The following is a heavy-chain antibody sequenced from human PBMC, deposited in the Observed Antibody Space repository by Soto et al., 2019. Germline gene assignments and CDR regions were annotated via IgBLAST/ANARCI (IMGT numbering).Heavy chain of an antibody. CDR3: AKGCRSSATGRFFFDY. CDR2: ISNSGRST. CDR1: GFTFSNYP. V-gene: IGHV3-23*01. D-gene: IGHD6-19*01. J-gene: IGHJ4*02. Sequence: GGSLRLSCAASGFTFSNYPMTWVRQAPGKGLEWVSSISNSGRSTYLADSVRGRFTISRDNSKDTLYLQMNILSGDDTAVYYCAKGCRSSATGRFFFDYWGQGTLVTVSS.